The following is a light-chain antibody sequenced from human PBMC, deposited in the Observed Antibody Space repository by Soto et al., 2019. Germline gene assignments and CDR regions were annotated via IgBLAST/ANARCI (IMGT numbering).Light chain of an antibody. CDR3: QQYGSSWT. Sequence: EIVLTQSPGPLSLSPGERATLSCRASQSVSSSYLAWYQQKPGQAPRLLIYGASSRATGIPDRFSGSGSGTDFTLTINRLEPEDFAVYYCQQYGSSWTFGQGTKVDIK. CDR2: GAS. V-gene: IGKV3-20*01. CDR1: QSVSSSY. J-gene: IGKJ1*01.